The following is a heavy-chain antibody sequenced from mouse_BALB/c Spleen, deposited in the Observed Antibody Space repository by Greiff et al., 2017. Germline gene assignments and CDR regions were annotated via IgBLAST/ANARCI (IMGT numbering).Heavy chain of an antibody. CDR1: GFTFSSYA. CDR2: ISSGGSYT. J-gene: IGHJ3*01. V-gene: IGHV5-9-1*01. CDR3: ASNYWFAY. D-gene: IGHD1-3*01. Sequence: EVMLVESGGGLVKPGGSLKLSCAASGFTFSSYAMSWVRQTPEKRLEWVATISSGGSYTYYPDSVKGRFTISRDNAKNTLYLQMSSLRSEDTAMYYCASNYWFAYWGQGTLVTVSA.